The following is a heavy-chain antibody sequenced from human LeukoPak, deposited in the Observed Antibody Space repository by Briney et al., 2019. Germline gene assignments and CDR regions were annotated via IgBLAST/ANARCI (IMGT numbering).Heavy chain of an antibody. J-gene: IGHJ4*02. V-gene: IGHV1-2*02. Sequence: ASVKVSCKASGYTFTGYYIHWVRQAPGQGLEWMGWINPNSGGTKYAQKFQGRVTMTRDTSISTAYMELSGLRSDDTAVFYCVRDRTMYHFDYWGQGTLVTVSS. CDR3: VRDRTMYHFDY. D-gene: IGHD3-10*02. CDR1: GYTFTGYY. CDR2: INPNSGGT.